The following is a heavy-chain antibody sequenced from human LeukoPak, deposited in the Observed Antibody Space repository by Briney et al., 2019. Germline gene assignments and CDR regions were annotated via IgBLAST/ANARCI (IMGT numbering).Heavy chain of an antibody. CDR3: ATNAGPAALDAVDI. D-gene: IGHD2-2*01. CDR1: GDSISNHY. CDR2: IHYSGST. V-gene: IGHV4-59*08. J-gene: IGHJ3*02. Sequence: SETLSLTCTVSGDSISNHYWSWIRQPPGKGLEWIGYIHYSGSTKYNPSLKSRVTISLDSSKTQFSLKLSSATAADTAVYYCATNAGPAALDAVDIWGQGTMVTVSS.